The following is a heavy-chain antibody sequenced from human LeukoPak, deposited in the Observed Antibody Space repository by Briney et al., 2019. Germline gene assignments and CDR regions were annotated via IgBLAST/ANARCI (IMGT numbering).Heavy chain of an antibody. Sequence: SETLSLTCTVSGGSINSYYWSWIRQPPGKGLEWIGYIYYSGSTKYNPSLESRVTISVDTSKNQFSLKLSSVTAADTAVYYCARDLDNINWYGIPPGWFDPWGQGTLVTVSS. J-gene: IGHJ5*02. CDR1: GGSINSYY. D-gene: IGHD6-13*01. CDR2: IYYSGST. CDR3: ARDLDNINWYGIPPGWFDP. V-gene: IGHV4-59*01.